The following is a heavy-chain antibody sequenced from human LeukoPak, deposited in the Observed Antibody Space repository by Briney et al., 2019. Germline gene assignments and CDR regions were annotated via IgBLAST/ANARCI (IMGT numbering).Heavy chain of an antibody. J-gene: IGHJ4*02. CDR2: IWHDGSDK. D-gene: IGHD2-2*02. CDR3: VRSDCGSASCYTGSN. CDR1: GFTFDNYV. Sequence: PGRSLRLSCAASGFTFDNYVMHWVRQAPGKGLEWVAVIWHDGSDKYYANSVKGRFTISRDNSKNTVYLQMGSLRAEDMAVYYCVRSDCGSASCYTGSNWGQGTLVTVSS. V-gene: IGHV3-33*01.